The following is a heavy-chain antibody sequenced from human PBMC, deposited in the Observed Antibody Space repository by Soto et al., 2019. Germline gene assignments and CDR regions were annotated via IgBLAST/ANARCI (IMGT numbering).Heavy chain of an antibody. D-gene: IGHD3-22*01. J-gene: IGHJ1*01. V-gene: IGHV3-23*01. Sequence: VRGLEGVSRISGSGDYSYYADSVKGRFTISRDNSKNTLYLQMNTLRAEDTAVYYFEKDLSQHYDSAAAAYRGQGTSVTVSP. CDR2: ISGSGDYS. CDR3: EKDLSQHYDSAAAAY.